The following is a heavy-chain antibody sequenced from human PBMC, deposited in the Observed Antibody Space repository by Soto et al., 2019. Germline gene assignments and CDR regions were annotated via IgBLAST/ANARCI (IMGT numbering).Heavy chain of an antibody. D-gene: IGHD1-26*01. CDR2: IIPIFGTA. V-gene: IGHV1-69*06. CDR3: ASSSSVRSLYYGMDV. CDR1: GGTFSGYA. J-gene: IGHJ6*02. Sequence: SVKVSCEASGGTFSGYAISWVRQAPGQGLEWVGGIIPIFGTANYAQKFQGRVTITADKSTSTAYMELSSLRSEDTAVYYCASSSSVRSLYYGMDVWGQGTTVTVSS.